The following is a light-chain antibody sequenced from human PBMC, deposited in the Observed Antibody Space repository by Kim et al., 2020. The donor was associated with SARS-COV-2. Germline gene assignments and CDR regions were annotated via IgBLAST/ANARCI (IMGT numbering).Light chain of an antibody. CDR3: QQRSDWLPLT. CDR2: GNS. V-gene: IGKV3-11*01. Sequence: SPGEDATLSCRASQSLKGYLAWYQQKPGQPPRLLIYGNSDRATGVPARFSGAGSATDFTLTINSVEPEDFAVYYCQQRSDWLPLTFGGGTKLEI. J-gene: IGKJ4*01. CDR1: QSLKGY.